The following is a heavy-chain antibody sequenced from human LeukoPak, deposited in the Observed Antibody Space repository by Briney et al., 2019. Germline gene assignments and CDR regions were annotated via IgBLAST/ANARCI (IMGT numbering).Heavy chain of an antibody. V-gene: IGHV3-23*01. J-gene: IGHJ6*03. CDR3: AKVRDYYGSGSYYRLMDV. Sequence: PGGSLRLSCAASGFTFSSYAMSWVRQAPGKGLEWVSAISGSGGSTYYADSVKGRFTISRDNSKNTLYLQMNSLRAEDTAVYYCAKVRDYYGSGSYYRLMDVWGKGTTVTVSS. CDR1: GFTFSSYA. D-gene: IGHD3-10*01. CDR2: ISGSGGST.